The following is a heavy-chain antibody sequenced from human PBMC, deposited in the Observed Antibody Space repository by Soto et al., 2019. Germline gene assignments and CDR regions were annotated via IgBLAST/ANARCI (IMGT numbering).Heavy chain of an antibody. CDR2: IYYSGST. J-gene: IGHJ5*02. Sequence: ETLSLTCTVSGGSISSYYWSWIRQPPGKGLEWIGYIYYSGSTNYNPSLKSRVTISVDTSKNQFSLKLSSVTAADTAVSCCARANYGVWRGLRPWGQGTLVTV. D-gene: IGHD3-3*01. CDR3: ARANYGVWRGLRP. CDR1: GGSISSYY. V-gene: IGHV4-59*01.